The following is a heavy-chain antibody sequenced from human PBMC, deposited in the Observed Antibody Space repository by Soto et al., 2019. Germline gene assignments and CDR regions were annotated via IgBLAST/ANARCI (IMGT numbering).Heavy chain of an antibody. J-gene: IGHJ6*02. CDR2: VYSSGTT. CDR3: ARDMVHQSYYYYGMDV. D-gene: IGHD3-10*01. CDR1: GGSINSYW. Sequence: SETLSLTCTVSGGSINSYWWSWIRQPAGKGLEWIGRVYSSGTTDYNPSLNSRATMSVETSKNQFSLKLSSVTAADTAVYYCARDMVHQSYYYYGMDVWGQGNTVT. V-gene: IGHV4-4*07.